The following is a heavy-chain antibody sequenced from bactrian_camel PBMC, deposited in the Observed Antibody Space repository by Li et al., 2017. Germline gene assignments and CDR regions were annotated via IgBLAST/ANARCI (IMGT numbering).Heavy chain of an antibody. CDR2: VDIDDGT. CDR1: YTYDGGD. V-gene: IGHV3S55*01. D-gene: IGHD3*01. Sequence: VQLVESGGGSVQAGGSLRLSCGYTYDGGDMAWFRQAPGKEREAVAGVDIDDGTKYADSVKGRFTISKDIAKNTLYLQMDSLKPEDTAMYYCASVQQPWHAGCDWKTFNVWGQGTQVTVS. J-gene: IGHJ4*01. CDR3: ASVQQPWHAGCDWKTFNV.